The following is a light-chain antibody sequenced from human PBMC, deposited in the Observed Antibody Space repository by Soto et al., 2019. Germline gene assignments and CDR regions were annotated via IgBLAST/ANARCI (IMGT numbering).Light chain of an antibody. V-gene: IGKV1-27*01. Sequence: DIQMTQSPSSLSASVGDRVTITCRASQGISNYLAWYQQKPGKVPKLLIYAASTWQSGVPSRFSGSGSGTDFTLTISSLQPEDVATYYCQKYNSALTFGGGTKVEIK. CDR2: AAS. CDR3: QKYNSALT. CDR1: QGISNY. J-gene: IGKJ4*01.